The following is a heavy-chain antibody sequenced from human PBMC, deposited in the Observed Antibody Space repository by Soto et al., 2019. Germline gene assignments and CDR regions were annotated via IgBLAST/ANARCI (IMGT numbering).Heavy chain of an antibody. D-gene: IGHD2-2*01. V-gene: IGHV3-21*01. Sequence: GGSLRLSCAASGFTFSSYSMNWVHQAPGKGLEWVSSISSSSSYIYYADSVKGRFTISRDNAKNSLYLQMNSLRAEDTAVYYCARERGEDIVVVPAAPNFDPWGQGTLVTVSS. CDR3: ARERGEDIVVVPAAPNFDP. CDR2: ISSSSSYI. J-gene: IGHJ5*02. CDR1: GFTFSSYS.